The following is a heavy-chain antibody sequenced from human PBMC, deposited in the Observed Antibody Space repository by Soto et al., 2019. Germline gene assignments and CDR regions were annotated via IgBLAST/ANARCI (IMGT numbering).Heavy chain of an antibody. CDR2: INPNSGGT. CDR1: GYTFTGYY. J-gene: IGHJ6*02. D-gene: IGHD2-15*01. V-gene: IGHV1-2*04. Sequence: ASVKVSCKASGYTFTGYYMHWVRQAPGQGLEWMGWINPNSGGTNYAQKFQGWVTMTRDTSISTAYMELSRLRSDDTAVYYCARGGYCSGGSCYRQRYYYGMDVWGQGTTVTVSS. CDR3: ARGGYCSGGSCYRQRYYYGMDV.